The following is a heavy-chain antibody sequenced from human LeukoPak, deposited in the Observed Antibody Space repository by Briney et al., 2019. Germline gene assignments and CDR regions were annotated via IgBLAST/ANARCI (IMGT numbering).Heavy chain of an antibody. Sequence: ASVNVSCKASGYTFTGYYMHGVRQAPGQGLEGMGWINPNSGGTNYAQKFQGRVTMTRDTSISTAYMELSRLRSDDTAVYYCARDKCPGGGARGVCAGYYYYYMDVWGKGTTVTISS. J-gene: IGHJ6*03. CDR2: INPNSGGT. V-gene: IGHV1-2*02. CDR1: GYTFTGYY. D-gene: IGHD3-10*01. CDR3: ARDKCPGGGARGVCAGYYYYYMDV.